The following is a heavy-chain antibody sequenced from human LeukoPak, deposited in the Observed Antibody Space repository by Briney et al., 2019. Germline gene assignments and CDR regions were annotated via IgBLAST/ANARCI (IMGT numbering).Heavy chain of an antibody. Sequence: GGSLRLSCAASGFTFSDYYMSWIRQAPGKGLEWVSYISSSGSTIYYADSVKGRFTISRDNAKTSLYLQMNGMRDEEPAVYYCARAVGQQLVRYFQHWGQGTLVTVSS. V-gene: IGHV3-11*01. J-gene: IGHJ1*01. D-gene: IGHD6-13*01. CDR3: ARAVGQQLVRYFQH. CDR2: ISSSGSTI. CDR1: GFTFSDYY.